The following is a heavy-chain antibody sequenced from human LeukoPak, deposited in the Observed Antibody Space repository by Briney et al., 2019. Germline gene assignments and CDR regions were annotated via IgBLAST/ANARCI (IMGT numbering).Heavy chain of an antibody. D-gene: IGHD6-19*01. CDR3: AGGSGWIWEG. CDR1: GFTFSSYW. CDR2: IKQDGSEK. J-gene: IGHJ4*02. Sequence: PGGSLRLSCAASGFTFSSYWMTWVRQAPGKGLEWVANIKQDGSEKYYVDSVKGRFTISRDNAKSSLYLQMDSLRAEDTAVYYCAGGSGWIWEGWGQGTLVTVSS. V-gene: IGHV3-7*03.